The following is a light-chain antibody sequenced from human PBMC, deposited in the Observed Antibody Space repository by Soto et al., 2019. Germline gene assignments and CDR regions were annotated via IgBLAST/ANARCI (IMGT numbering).Light chain of an antibody. CDR3: QKYGSPPWT. V-gene: IGKV3-20*01. CDR2: GES. J-gene: IGKJ1*01. CDR1: QSVSSD. Sequence: EIVMTQSRATMSVSPGERATLSCRASQSVSSDLAWYHQKPGQAPRLLIYGESTRATGIPDRFSGSGSGTEFTLTISRLEPEDFAVYYCQKYGSPPWTFGQGTKVDIK.